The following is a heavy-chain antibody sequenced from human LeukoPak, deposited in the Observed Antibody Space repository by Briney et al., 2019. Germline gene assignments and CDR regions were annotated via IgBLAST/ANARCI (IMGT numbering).Heavy chain of an antibody. V-gene: IGHV3-66*01. D-gene: IGHD3-22*01. CDR3: ARDSSYYDSSGYSWDS. CDR1: GFNVSTTY. J-gene: IGHJ1*01. CDR2: IYFGGTT. Sequence: PGGSLRLSCAASGFNVSTTYMSWVRQAPGKGLEWVSVIYFGGTTYYADSVKGRFTISRDNSKNILYLQMNSVRAEDTAMYYCARDSSYYDSSGYSWDSWGQGTLVTVSS.